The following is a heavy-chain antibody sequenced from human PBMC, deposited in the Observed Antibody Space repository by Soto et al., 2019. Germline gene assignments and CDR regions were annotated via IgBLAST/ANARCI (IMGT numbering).Heavy chain of an antibody. CDR2: IIPIFGTA. D-gene: IGHD3-22*01. Sequence: SVKVSCKASGGTFSSYAISWVRQAPGQGLEWMGGIIPIFGTANYAQKFQGRVTITADESTSTAYMELSSLRSEDTAVYYCARGEVYYDSSGPTGAYGMDVWGQGTTVTVSS. CDR1: GGTFSSYA. J-gene: IGHJ6*02. CDR3: ARGEVYYDSSGPTGAYGMDV. V-gene: IGHV1-69*13.